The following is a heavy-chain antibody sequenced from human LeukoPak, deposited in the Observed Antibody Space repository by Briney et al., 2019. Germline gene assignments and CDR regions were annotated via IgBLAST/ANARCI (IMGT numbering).Heavy chain of an antibody. V-gene: IGHV4-61*02. Sequence: SETLSLTCTVSGGSISNGTSHWTWIRQPAGKSLEWLGRIYSSGSTNYNPSLKSRVTISADTSKNQFSLTLTSVTAADTAVYYCARGPPDFYNSGSYYNGYNWFDSWGQGTLVTVSS. CDR1: GGSISNGTSH. CDR2: IYSSGST. CDR3: ARGPPDFYNSGSYYNGYNWFDS. J-gene: IGHJ5*01. D-gene: IGHD3-10*01.